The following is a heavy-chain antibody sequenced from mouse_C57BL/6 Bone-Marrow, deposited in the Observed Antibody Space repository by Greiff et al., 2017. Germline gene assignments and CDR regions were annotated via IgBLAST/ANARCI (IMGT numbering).Heavy chain of an antibody. V-gene: IGHV1-52*01. CDR1: GYTFTGYW. CDR3: AREDYGSLGGFAY. Sequence: QVQLQQPGAELVRPGSSVKLSCKASGYTFTGYWMHWVKQRPIQGLEWIGSIDPSDSETNYNQKFKDKATLTVDKSSSTAYMQLSSLTSEDSAVXDSAREDYGSLGGFAYWGQGTLVTVSA. CDR2: IDPSDSET. J-gene: IGHJ3*01. D-gene: IGHD2-1*01.